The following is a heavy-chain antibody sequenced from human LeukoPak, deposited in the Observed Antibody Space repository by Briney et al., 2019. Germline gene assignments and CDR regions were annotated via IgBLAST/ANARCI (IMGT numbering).Heavy chain of an antibody. CDR3: ARDSSSSWYIFDY. Sequence: SETLSLTCTVSGYSISSGYYWGWIRQPPGKGLEWIGSIYHSGSTYYNPSLKSRVTISVDTSKNQFSLKLSSVTAADTAVYYCARDSSSSWYIFDYWGQGTLVTVSS. D-gene: IGHD6-13*01. V-gene: IGHV4-38-2*02. CDR1: GYSISSGYY. J-gene: IGHJ4*02. CDR2: IYHSGST.